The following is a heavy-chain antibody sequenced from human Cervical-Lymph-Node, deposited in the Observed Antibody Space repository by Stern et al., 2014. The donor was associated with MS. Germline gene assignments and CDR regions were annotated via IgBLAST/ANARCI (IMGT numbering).Heavy chain of an antibody. CDR3: ATRRGRVTYYYGMDV. CDR1: GYTFSENS. CDR2: VDPQNGES. J-gene: IGHJ6*02. V-gene: IGHV1-24*01. D-gene: IGHD2-21*02. Sequence: VQLVQSGGDVVKPGASVKLSCKVSGYTFSENSMHWVRQAPGKGLEWVGGVDPQNGESLDAQKFEGRVTMAEDRSTDTAYMELSNLRSENAAMYCCATRRGRVTYYYGMDVWGQGTTVTVSS.